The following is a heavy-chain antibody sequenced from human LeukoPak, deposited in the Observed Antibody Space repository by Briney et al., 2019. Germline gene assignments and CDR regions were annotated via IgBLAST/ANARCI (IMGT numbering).Heavy chain of an antibody. CDR1: GDSISTGGYF. Sequence: SETLSLTCTVSGDSISTGGYFWSWIRQPAGKGLEWIGRYYAGGKTNYNPSLRSRVTISVDTSRNQFSLKLNSVTAADTAVYYCARMDYYGSGTYHSWFDPWGQGTLVTVSS. CDR2: YYAGGKT. CDR3: ARMDYYGSGTYHSWFDP. D-gene: IGHD3-10*01. J-gene: IGHJ5*02. V-gene: IGHV4-61*02.